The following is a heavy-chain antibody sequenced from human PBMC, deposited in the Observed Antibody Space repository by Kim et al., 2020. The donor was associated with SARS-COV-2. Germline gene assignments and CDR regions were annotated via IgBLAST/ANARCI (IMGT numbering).Heavy chain of an antibody. J-gene: IGHJ6*02. CDR2: IYTSGST. D-gene: IGHD5-12*01. Sequence: SETLSLTCTVSGGSISSGSYYWSWIRQPAGKGLEWIGRIYTSGSTNYNPSLKSRVTISVDTSKNQFSLKLSSVTAADTAVYYCARADLDIVATIKRLGPDGMDVWGQGTTVTVPS. V-gene: IGHV4-61*02. CDR1: GGSISSGSYY. CDR3: ARADLDIVATIKRLGPDGMDV.